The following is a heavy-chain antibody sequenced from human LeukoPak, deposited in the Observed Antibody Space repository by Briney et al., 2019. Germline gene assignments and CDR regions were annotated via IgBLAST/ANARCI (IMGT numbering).Heavy chain of an antibody. Sequence: ASVKVSCKASGYTFTSYDINWVRQATGQGLEWMGWVNPNSGNTGYAQKFQGRVTMTRNTSISTAYMELSSLRSEDTAVYYCARSWFGELLYGYYYGMDVWGQGTTVTVSS. D-gene: IGHD3-10*01. J-gene: IGHJ6*02. CDR3: ARSWFGELLYGYYYGMDV. V-gene: IGHV1-8*01. CDR2: VNPNSGNT. CDR1: GYTFTSYD.